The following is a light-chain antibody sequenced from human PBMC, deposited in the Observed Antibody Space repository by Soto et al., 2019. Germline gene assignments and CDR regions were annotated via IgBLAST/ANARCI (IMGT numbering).Light chain of an antibody. CDR3: QQYGSSSWT. CDR2: GAS. V-gene: IGKV3-20*01. CDR1: QSVSSSY. Sequence: EIVLTQSPGTLSLSPGERATLSCRASQSVSSSYLAWYQQKPGQAPRLLIYGASSRVTGIPDRFSGSGSGTDLTLTISRLEPEDFAVYYCQQYGSSSWTFGQGTKVEIK. J-gene: IGKJ1*01.